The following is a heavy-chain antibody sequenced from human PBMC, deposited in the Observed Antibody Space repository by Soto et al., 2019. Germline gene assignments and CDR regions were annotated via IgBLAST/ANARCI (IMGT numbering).Heavy chain of an antibody. CDR3: ARGQSTWHY. Sequence: SETLSLTCTVSGGSISSYYWSWIRQPPGKGLEWIGYIYYSGNTNYNSSLRSRVTISLDTSKNQFSLKLSSVTAADTAVYYCARGQSTWHYWGQGTLVTVSS. J-gene: IGHJ4*02. CDR2: IYYSGNT. V-gene: IGHV4-59*08. CDR1: GGSISSYY.